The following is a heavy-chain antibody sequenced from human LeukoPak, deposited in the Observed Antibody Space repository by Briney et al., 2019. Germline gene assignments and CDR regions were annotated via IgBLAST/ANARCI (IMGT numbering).Heavy chain of an antibody. CDR3: ARGPLPAAPTFFDY. CDR2: ISSSGSTI. D-gene: IGHD2-2*01. J-gene: IGHJ4*02. V-gene: IGHV3-48*03. CDR1: GFTFSSYE. Sequence: GGSLRLSCAASGFTFSSYEMNWVRQAPGKGLEWVSYISSSGSTIYYADSVKGRFTISRDNAKNSLYLQMNSLRAEDTAVYYCARGPLPAAPTFFDYRGQGTLVTVSS.